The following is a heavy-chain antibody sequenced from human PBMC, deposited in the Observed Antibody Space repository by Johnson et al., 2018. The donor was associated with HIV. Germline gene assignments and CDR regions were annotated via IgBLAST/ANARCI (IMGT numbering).Heavy chain of an antibody. D-gene: IGHD4-17*01. CDR2: INWNGGST. V-gene: IGHV3-NL1*01. CDR3: ARSMTTVTVAFDI. J-gene: IGHJ3*02. Sequence: QMLLVESGGGVVQPGRSLRLSCAASRFTFSSFAMHWVRQAPGKGLEWVSGINWNGGSTGYADSVKGRFTISRDNSKNTLYLQMNSLRAEDTAVYYCARSMTTVTVAFDIWGQGTMVTVSS. CDR1: RFTFSSFA.